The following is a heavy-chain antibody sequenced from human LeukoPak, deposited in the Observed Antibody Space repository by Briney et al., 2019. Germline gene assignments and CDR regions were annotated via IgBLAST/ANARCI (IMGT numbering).Heavy chain of an antibody. V-gene: IGHV1-24*01. Sequence: ASVKVSCKVSGYTLTELSMHWVRQAPGQGLEWRGGFDPEDGEAIYAQKFQGRVTMSEDTSTDTAYMELSSLRSEDTAVYYCATKYHYYDSSGYYPEDAFDIWGQGTMVTVSS. J-gene: IGHJ3*02. D-gene: IGHD3-22*01. CDR1: GYTLTELS. CDR3: ATKYHYYDSSGYYPEDAFDI. CDR2: FDPEDGEA.